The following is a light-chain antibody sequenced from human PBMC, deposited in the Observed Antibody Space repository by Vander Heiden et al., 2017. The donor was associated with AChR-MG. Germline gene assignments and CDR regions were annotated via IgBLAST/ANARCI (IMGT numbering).Light chain of an antibody. J-gene: IGKJ1*01. CDR1: QTISRF. V-gene: IGKV1-39*01. CDR3: QQIDSAPRT. Sequence: DIQMTQSPSSLSASVGDRVTITCRASQTISRFLNWYQQKPGKAPKLLIYAASTLHSGVPSRFSGSGSGTDFSLTITSLQPEDFATYYCQQIDSAPRTFGQGTKEEIK. CDR2: AAS.